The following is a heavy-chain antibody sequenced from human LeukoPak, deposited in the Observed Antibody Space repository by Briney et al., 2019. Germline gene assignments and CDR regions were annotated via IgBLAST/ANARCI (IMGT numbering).Heavy chain of an antibody. J-gene: IGHJ4*02. V-gene: IGHV1-2*04. CDR1: GCTFTGYY. Sequence: ASVKVSCKASGCTFTGYYMHWVRQAPGQGLEWMGWINPNSGGTNYAQKFQGWVTMTRDTSISTAYMELSRLRSDDTAVYYCARDPTGSSWYGEGYYFDYWGQGTLVTVSS. D-gene: IGHD6-13*01. CDR3: ARDPTGSSWYGEGYYFDY. CDR2: INPNSGGT.